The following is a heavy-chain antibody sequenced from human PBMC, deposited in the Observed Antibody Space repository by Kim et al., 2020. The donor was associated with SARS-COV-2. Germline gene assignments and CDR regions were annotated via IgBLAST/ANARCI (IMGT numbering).Heavy chain of an antibody. CDR2: INPNSGGT. Sequence: ASVKVSCKASGYTFTGYYMHWVRQAPGQGLEWMGWINPNSGGTNYAQKFQGWVTMTRDTSISTAYMELSRLRSDDTAVYYCAREESGAWGTLFDYWGQGTLVTVSS. J-gene: IGHJ4*02. V-gene: IGHV1-2*04. D-gene: IGHD3-16*01. CDR1: GYTFTGYY. CDR3: AREESGAWGTLFDY.